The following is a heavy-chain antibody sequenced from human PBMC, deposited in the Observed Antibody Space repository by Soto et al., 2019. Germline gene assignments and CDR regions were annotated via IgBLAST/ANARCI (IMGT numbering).Heavy chain of an antibody. D-gene: IGHD4-17*01. CDR1: GFTFSIYS. CDR3: AKEYGDYAYYFDY. V-gene: IGHV3-48*01. Sequence: GGSLRLSCAASGFTFSIYSMYWVLQALGKRLEWVSYIMPGSSHIFYADSVKGRFTISRDNAKNSLYLQMNSLRAEDTAVYYCAKEYGDYAYYFDYWGQGTLVTVSS. CDR2: IMPGSSHI. J-gene: IGHJ4*02.